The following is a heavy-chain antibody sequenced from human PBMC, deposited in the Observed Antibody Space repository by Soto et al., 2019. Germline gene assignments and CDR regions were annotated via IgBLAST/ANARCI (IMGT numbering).Heavy chain of an antibody. D-gene: IGHD1-7*01. CDR1: GYTFTGYY. J-gene: IGHJ5*02. Sequence: QVQLVQSGAEVKKPGASVKVSCKASGYTFTGYYMHWVRQAPGQGLEWMGWINPNSGGTNYAQKFQGRVTMTRDTSISTAYMELSRLRSDDTAVYYCARDLNWNYVSGWFDPWGQGTLVTVSS. CDR2: INPNSGGT. CDR3: ARDLNWNYVSGWFDP. V-gene: IGHV1-2*02.